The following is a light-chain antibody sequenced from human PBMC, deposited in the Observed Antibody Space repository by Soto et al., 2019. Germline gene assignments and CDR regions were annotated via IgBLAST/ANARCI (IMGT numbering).Light chain of an antibody. V-gene: IGKV3-11*01. Sequence: EIVLTQSPATLSLSPGERATLSCRASQSVSSFLAWYQQKPGQSPRILIYDASNRATGIPARFSGSGSGTDFTITITSLEPEDFAVYYCQHRSNWPPTFGQGTNLEIK. CDR3: QHRSNWPPT. J-gene: IGKJ2*01. CDR2: DAS. CDR1: QSVSSF.